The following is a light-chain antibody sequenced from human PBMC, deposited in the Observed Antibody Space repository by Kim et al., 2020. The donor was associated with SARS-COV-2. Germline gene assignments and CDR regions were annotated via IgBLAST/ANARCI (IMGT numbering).Light chain of an antibody. CDR2: ATS. CDR3: QQTYGTPT. V-gene: IGKV1-39*01. J-gene: IGKJ2*01. CDR1: QTISTY. Sequence: DIQITQSPSSLSASVGDRVTITCRASQTISTYLNWYHQKPGKAPKLLIYATSNLQNGVPSRFSGSGSGTDFTLTISSLQPEEFAIYYCQQTYGTPTFGQGTKLEI.